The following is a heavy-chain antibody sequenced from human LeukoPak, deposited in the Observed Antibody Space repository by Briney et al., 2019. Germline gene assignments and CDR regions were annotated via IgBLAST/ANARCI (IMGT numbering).Heavy chain of an antibody. Sequence: GRSLRLSCVASGFTFGSYAMSWVRQAPGKGLEWVSVIYSGGSTYYADSVRGRFTISRDNSKNTLFMQMNSLRAEDTAVYYCAKDFYDSSGSRYDYWGQGTLVTVSS. CDR3: AKDFYDSSGSRYDY. CDR2: IYSGGST. V-gene: IGHV3-23*03. D-gene: IGHD3-22*01. J-gene: IGHJ4*02. CDR1: GFTFGSYA.